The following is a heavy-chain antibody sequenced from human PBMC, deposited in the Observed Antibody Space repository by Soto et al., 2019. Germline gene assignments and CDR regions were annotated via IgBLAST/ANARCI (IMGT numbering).Heavy chain of an antibody. D-gene: IGHD3-10*01. CDR2: IYNSGST. CDR3: ARARITMVREVIKYNMDV. CDR1: GGSISSYY. Sequence: SETLSLTCTVSGGSISSYYWSWIRRPPGKGLEWIGYIYNSGSTHSNPSLQSRVTISVDTSKNQFSLELSSVTAADTGIYYCARARITMVREVIKYNMDVWGQGTTVTVSS. V-gene: IGHV4-59*01. J-gene: IGHJ6*02.